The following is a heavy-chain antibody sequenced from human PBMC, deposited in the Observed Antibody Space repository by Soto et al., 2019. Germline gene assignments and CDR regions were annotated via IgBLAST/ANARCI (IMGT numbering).Heavy chain of an antibody. CDR2: TYYSGHT. CDR1: GGPVSDGSHY. V-gene: IGHV4-61*01. Sequence: QVQLQESGPGLVKPSETLSLTCTVSGGPVSDGSHYWSWIRQPPGRGLEWIGHTYYSGHTNYSTSVNSRVTISVNTYKNQFFLRLGSETAEDTAVYYCARVLTGNRKVGTPRGGLDPWGQGIMVSVSS. CDR3: ARVLTGNRKVGTPRGGLDP. D-gene: IGHD1-26*01. J-gene: IGHJ5*02.